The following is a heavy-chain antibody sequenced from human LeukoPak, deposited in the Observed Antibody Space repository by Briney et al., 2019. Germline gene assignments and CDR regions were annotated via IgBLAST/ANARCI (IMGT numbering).Heavy chain of an antibody. J-gene: IGHJ4*02. CDR2: IIPIFGTA. V-gene: IGHV1-69*05. CDR3: ASCDGDYVLDY. Sequence: SVKVSCKASGGTFSSYAISWVRQAPGQGLEWMGGIIPIFGTANYAQKFQGRVTITTDESTGTAYMELSSLRSEDTAVYYCASCDGDYVLDYWGQGTLVTVSS. CDR1: GGTFSSYA. D-gene: IGHD4-17*01.